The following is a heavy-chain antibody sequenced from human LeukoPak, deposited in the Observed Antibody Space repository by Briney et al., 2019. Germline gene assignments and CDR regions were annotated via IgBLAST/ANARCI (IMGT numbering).Heavy chain of an antibody. CDR2: INPNSGGT. D-gene: IGHD2-2*02. J-gene: IGHJ5*02. CDR1: GYTFTGYY. Sequence: ASVKVSCKASGYTFTGYYMHWVRQAPGQGLEWMGWINPNSGGTNYAQKFQGRVTMTRDTSISTAYMELSRLRSDDTAVYYCARDCSSTSCYNPTILPAWVNWFDPWGQGTLVTVSS. CDR3: ARDCSSTSCYNPTILPAWVNWFDP. V-gene: IGHV1-2*02.